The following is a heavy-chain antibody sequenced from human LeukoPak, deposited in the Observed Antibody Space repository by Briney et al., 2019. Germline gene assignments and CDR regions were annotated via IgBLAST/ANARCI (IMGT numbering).Heavy chain of an antibody. CDR3: ARELGNSSGYYPPLGY. CDR2: INHSGST. D-gene: IGHD3-22*01. Sequence: SETLSLTCAVYGGSFSGYYWSWIRQPPGKGLEWIGEINHSGSTNYNPSLKSRVTISVDTSKNQFSLKLSSVTAADTAGYYCARELGNSSGYYPPLGYWGQGTLVTVSS. V-gene: IGHV4-34*01. J-gene: IGHJ4*02. CDR1: GGSFSGYY.